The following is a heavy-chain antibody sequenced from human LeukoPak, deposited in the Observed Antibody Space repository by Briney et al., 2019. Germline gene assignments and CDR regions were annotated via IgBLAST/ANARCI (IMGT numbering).Heavy chain of an antibody. J-gene: IGHJ5*02. D-gene: IGHD4-23*01. CDR2: INHSGST. CDR1: GGSVSSGSYY. CDR3: ARGDGGNH. Sequence: SETLSLTCTVSGGSVSSGSYYWSWIRQPPGKGLEWIGEINHSGSTNYNPSLKSRVTISVDTSKNQFSLKLSSVTAADTAVYYCARGDGGNHWGQGTLVTVSS. V-gene: IGHV4-61*01.